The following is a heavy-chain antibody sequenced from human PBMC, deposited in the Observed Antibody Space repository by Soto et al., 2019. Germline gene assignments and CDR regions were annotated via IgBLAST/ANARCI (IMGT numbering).Heavy chain of an antibody. Sequence: EVQLLESGGGLVQPGGSLRLSCAASGFTFSSYAMSWFRQAPGKGLEWVSAISGSGGSTYYADSVKGRFTISRDNSKNTLYLQMNRLRAEDTAVYYCAKDGGYCSGGSCLHAFDYWGQGTLVTVSS. CDR1: GFTFSSYA. CDR2: ISGSGGST. D-gene: IGHD2-15*01. CDR3: AKDGGYCSGGSCLHAFDY. V-gene: IGHV3-23*01. J-gene: IGHJ4*02.